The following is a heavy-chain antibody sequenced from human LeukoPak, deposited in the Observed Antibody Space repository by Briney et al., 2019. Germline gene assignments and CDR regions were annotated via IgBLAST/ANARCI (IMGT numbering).Heavy chain of an antibody. CDR1: GFTFSSYA. J-gene: IGHJ4*02. Sequence: GGSLRLSCAASGFTFSSYAMHWVRQAPGKGLEWVAVISYDGSNKYYADSVKGRFTISRDNSKNTLYLQMNSLRAEDTAVYYCARDSSPPFIVVVTAAPPDYWGQGTLVTVSS. CDR2: ISYDGSNK. D-gene: IGHD2-2*01. V-gene: IGHV3-30-3*01. CDR3: ARDSSPPFIVVVTAAPPDY.